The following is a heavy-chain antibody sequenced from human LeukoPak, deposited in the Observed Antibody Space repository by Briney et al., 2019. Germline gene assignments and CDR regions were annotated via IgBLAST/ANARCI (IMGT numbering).Heavy chain of an antibody. J-gene: IGHJ6*03. V-gene: IGHV4-34*01. CDR2: INHSGST. Sequence: SETLSLTCAVSGGSISSGGYSWSWIRQPPGKGLEWIGEINHSGSTNYNPSLKSRVTISVDTSKNQFSLKLSSVTAADTAVYYCARGIVATIGYYYMDVWGKGTTVTVSS. D-gene: IGHD5-12*01. CDR1: GGSISSGGYS. CDR3: ARGIVATIGYYYMDV.